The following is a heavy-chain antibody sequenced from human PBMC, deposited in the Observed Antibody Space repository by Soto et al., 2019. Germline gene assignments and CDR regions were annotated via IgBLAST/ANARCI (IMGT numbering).Heavy chain of an antibody. D-gene: IGHD1-7*01. CDR1: GFTFSSYA. CDR3: ARDMAGTTTGIIDY. V-gene: IGHV3-30-3*01. J-gene: IGHJ4*02. CDR2: ISYDGSNK. Sequence: QVQLVESGGGVVQPGRSLRLSCAASGFTFSSYAMHWVRQAPGKGLEWVAVISYDGSNKYYADSVKGRFTISRDNSKNTLYLQMNSLRAEDTAVYYCARDMAGTTTGIIDYRGQGTLVTVSS.